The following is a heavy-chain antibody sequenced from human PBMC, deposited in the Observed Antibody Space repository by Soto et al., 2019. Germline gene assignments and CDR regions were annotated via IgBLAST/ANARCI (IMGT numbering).Heavy chain of an antibody. V-gene: IGHV3-30*18. CDR3: AKDKYSSGWYSHRYYYYGIDV. J-gene: IGHJ6*02. CDR2: ISYDGSNK. Sequence: QVQLVESGGGVVQPGRSLRLSCAASGFTFSSYGMHWVRQAPGKGLEWVAVISYDGSNKYYADSVMGRFTISRDNSKNTVSMQMHSLGAEDTAVYYGAKDKYSSGWYSHRYYYYGIDVWGQGTTVTVCS. CDR1: GFTFSSYG. D-gene: IGHD6-19*01.